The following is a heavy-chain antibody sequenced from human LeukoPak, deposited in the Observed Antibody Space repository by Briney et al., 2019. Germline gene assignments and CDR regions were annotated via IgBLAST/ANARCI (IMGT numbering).Heavy chain of an antibody. D-gene: IGHD1-1*01. CDR3: ARDRFRYGDYYYGMDV. CDR2: IKEDGSEK. J-gene: IGHJ6*02. V-gene: IGHV3-7*01. Sequence: GGSLRLSCAASGFTFSSYWMNWVRQAPGKGLEWVANIKEDGSEKYYVDSVKGRFTISRDNAKNTLYLQMNSLRAEDTAVYYCARDRFRYGDYYYGMDVWGQGTTVTVS. CDR1: GFTFSSYW.